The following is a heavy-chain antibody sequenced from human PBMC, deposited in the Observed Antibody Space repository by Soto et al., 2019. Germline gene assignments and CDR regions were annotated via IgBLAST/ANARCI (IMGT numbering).Heavy chain of an antibody. V-gene: IGHV4-31*03. CDR2: IYYSGST. Sequence: PSETLSLTCTVSGGSISSGGYYWSWIRQHPGKGLEWIGYIYYSGSTYYNPSLKSRVTISVDTSKNQFSLKLSSVTAADTAVYYCARDPGSSSWTFDYWGQGTLVTVSS. CDR1: GGSISSGGYY. J-gene: IGHJ4*02. CDR3: ARDPGSSSWTFDY. D-gene: IGHD6-13*01.